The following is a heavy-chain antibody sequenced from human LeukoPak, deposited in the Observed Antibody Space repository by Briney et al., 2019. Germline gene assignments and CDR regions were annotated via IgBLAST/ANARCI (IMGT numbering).Heavy chain of an antibody. CDR3: AREEIDDFWSGYYSFDY. CDR2: IKQDGSEK. D-gene: IGHD3-3*01. J-gene: IGHJ4*02. Sequence: GGSLRLSCAASGFTFSSYWMSWVRQAPGKGLEWVANIKQDGSEKYYVDSVKGRFTISRDNAKNSLYLQMNSLRAEDTAVYYCAREEIDDFWSGYYSFDYWGQGTLVTVSS. V-gene: IGHV3-7*03. CDR1: GFTFSSYW.